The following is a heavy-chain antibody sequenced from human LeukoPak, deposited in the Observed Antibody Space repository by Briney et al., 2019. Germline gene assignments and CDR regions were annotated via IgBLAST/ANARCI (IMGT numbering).Heavy chain of an antibody. D-gene: IGHD6-19*01. V-gene: IGHV4-39*01. Sequence: SETLSLTCSVSGASLSNTPYYWGWIRQPPGKGLEWIGSIYYDDRTYYNPSLKSRVTISVDTSKIQFSLRLSSVTAADTAVYYCVRHHTRGLAVALIDCWGQGTLITVSS. CDR2: IYYDDRT. CDR3: VRHHTRGLAVALIDC. CDR1: GASLSNTPYY. J-gene: IGHJ4*02.